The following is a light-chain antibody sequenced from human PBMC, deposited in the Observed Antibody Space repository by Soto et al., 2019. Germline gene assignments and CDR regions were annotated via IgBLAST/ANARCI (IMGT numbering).Light chain of an antibody. V-gene: IGLV4-69*01. J-gene: IGLJ3*02. CDR3: QTWGTGGGV. Sequence: QSVLTQSPSASASLGASVKLTCTLSSGHSSYAIAWHQQQPEKGPRYLMKLNSDGSHSKGDGIPDRFSGSSSGAERYLTISSLQSEDEADYYCQTWGTGGGVFGGGTKLTVL. CDR1: SGHSSYA. CDR2: LNSDGSH.